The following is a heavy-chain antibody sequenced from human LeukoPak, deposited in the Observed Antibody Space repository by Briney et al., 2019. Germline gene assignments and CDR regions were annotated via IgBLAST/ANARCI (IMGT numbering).Heavy chain of an antibody. D-gene: IGHD6-19*01. CDR2: IYYSGST. J-gene: IGHJ4*02. Sequence: PSEALSLTCTVSGGSISSYYWSWIRQPPGKGLEWIGYIYYSGSTNYNPSLKSRVTISVDTSKNQFSLKLSSVTAADTAVYYCATSSGFRFDYWGQGTLVTVSS. V-gene: IGHV4-59*01. CDR1: GGSISSYY. CDR3: ATSSGFRFDY.